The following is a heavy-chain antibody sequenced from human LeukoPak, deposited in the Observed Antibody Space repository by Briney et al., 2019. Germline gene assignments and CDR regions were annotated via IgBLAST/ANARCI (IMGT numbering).Heavy chain of an antibody. V-gene: IGHV1-2*02. D-gene: IGHD5-24*01. CDR2: INPNSGGT. CDR1: GYTFTRYY. J-gene: IGHJ4*02. CDR3: ARDRGSLVEMATGAFYYFDY. Sequence: ASVKVSCKASGYTFTRYYMHWVRQAPGQGLEWMGWINPNSGGTNYAQKFQGRVTMTRDTSISTAYMELSRLRSDDTAVYYCARDRGSLVEMATGAFYYFDYWGQGTLVTGSS.